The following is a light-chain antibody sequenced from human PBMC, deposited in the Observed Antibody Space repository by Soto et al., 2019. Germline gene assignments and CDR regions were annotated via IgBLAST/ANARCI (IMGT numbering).Light chain of an antibody. Sequence: DIQMTQSPSSLSASVGDRVTITCRASQSISSDLNWYQQKPGKAPKLLIYAASSLQSGVPSRFSGSGSRTDFTLTISSLQPEDFATYYCQQSYSNYSFGQGNKLEIK. CDR2: AAS. CDR3: QQSYSNYS. CDR1: QSISSD. J-gene: IGKJ2*01. V-gene: IGKV1-39*01.